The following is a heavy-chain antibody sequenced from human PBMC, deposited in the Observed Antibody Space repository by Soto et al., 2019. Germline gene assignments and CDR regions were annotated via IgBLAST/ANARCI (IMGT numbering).Heavy chain of an antibody. CDR1: GFSLSTSGMC. CDR3: ARARGDGYNYGVADY. D-gene: IGHD5-12*01. V-gene: IGHV2-70*01. CDR2: IDWDDDK. Sequence: GSGPTLVNPTQTLTLTCTFSGFSLSTSGMCVSWIRQPPGKALEWLALIDWDDDKYYSTSLKTRLTISKDTSKNQVVLTMTNMDPVDTATYYCARARGDGYNYGVADYWGQGTLVTVSS. J-gene: IGHJ4*02.